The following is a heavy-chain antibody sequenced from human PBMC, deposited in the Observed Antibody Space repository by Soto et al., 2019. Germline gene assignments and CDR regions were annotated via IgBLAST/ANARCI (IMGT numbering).Heavy chain of an antibody. CDR3: ARVGGYATPDY. CDR1: GGSISSYY. Sequence: SETLSLTCTVSGGSISSYYWSWIRQPPGKGLEWIGHIYYSGSTNYNPSLKSRVTISVDTSKNQFSLKLSSVTAADTAVYYCARVGGYATPDYWGQGTLVTSPQ. J-gene: IGHJ4*02. D-gene: IGHD5-12*01. V-gene: IGHV4-59*08. CDR2: IYYSGST.